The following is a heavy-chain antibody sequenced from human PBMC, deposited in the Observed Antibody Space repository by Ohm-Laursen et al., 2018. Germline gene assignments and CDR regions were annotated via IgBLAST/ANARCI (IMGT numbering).Heavy chain of an antibody. CDR3: ARRSGRARPVVDFDY. V-gene: IGHV1-8*01. CDR2: MNPNSGNT. D-gene: IGHD2-15*01. CDR1: GYTFTSYD. J-gene: IGHJ4*02. Sequence: SVTVSCQASGYTFTSYDINWGRQATGQGLEWMGWMNPNSGNTGYAQKFQGRVTMTRNTSISTAYMELSSLRSEDTAVYYCARRSGRARPVVDFDYWGQGTLVTVSS.